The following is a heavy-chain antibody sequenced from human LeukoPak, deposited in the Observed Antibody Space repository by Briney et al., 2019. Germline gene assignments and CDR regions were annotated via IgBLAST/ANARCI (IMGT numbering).Heavy chain of an antibody. V-gene: IGHV4-59*01. J-gene: IGHJ2*01. D-gene: IGHD2-2*01. Sequence: SETLSLTCTVSGGSISSYYWNWIRQPPGKGLEWIGYIYYSGSTNYNPSLKGRVTISVDTSKNQFSLKLSSVTAADTAVYYCASSRLGRGASGWYFDLWGRGTLVTVSS. CDR2: IYYSGST. CDR3: ASSRLGRGASGWYFDL. CDR1: GGSISSYY.